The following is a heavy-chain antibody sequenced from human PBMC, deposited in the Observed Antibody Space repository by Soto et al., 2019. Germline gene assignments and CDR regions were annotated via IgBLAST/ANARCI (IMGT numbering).Heavy chain of an antibody. Sequence: SETLSLTCAVYGGSFSGYYWSWIRQPPGKGLEWIGEINHSGSTNYNPSLKSRVTISVDTSKNQFSLKLSSVTAADTAVYCCAGGGGWYTDVFDIWAKGTMVTVPS. CDR1: GGSFSGYY. D-gene: IGHD2-15*01. CDR2: INHSGST. V-gene: IGHV4-34*01. J-gene: IGHJ3*02. CDR3: AGGGGWYTDVFDI.